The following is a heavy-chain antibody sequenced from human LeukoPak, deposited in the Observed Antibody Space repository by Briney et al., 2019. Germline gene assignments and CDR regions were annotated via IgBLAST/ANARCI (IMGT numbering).Heavy chain of an antibody. Sequence: PGGTLRLSCAASGFTFSSYGMNWVRQAPGKGLEWVSGISGDAGRAYYADSVKGRFTISRDNSKNTLYLQMNSLRAEDTAVYYCAKPHFDYWGQGTLVTVSS. CDR1: GFTFSSYG. CDR2: ISGDAGRA. CDR3: AKPHFDY. V-gene: IGHV3-23*01. J-gene: IGHJ4*02.